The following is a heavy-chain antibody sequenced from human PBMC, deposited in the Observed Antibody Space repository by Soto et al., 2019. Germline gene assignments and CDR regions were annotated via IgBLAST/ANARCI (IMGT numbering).Heavy chain of an antibody. Sequence: SETLSLTCTVSGDSIGGYYWSWIRQPPGRVLEWIGYIYSSGSTSYNPSLKSRATISVDTSKNQFYLSLASVTAADTAVYFCARATCGVVPAAIGCSEYWGQGTLVTVSS. CDR1: GDSIGGYY. J-gene: IGHJ4*02. CDR3: ARATCGVVPAAIGCSEY. D-gene: IGHD2-2*01. V-gene: IGHV4-59*01. CDR2: IYSSGST.